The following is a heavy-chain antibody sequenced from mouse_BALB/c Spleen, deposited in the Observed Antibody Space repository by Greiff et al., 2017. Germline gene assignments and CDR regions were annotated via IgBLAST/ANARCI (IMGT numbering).Heavy chain of an antibody. J-gene: IGHJ3*01. V-gene: IGHV2-9*02. CDR2: IWAGGST. CDR3: ARENRYEFAY. Sequence: VMLVESGPGLVAPSQSLSITCTVSGFSLTSYGVHWVRQPPGKGLEWLGVIWAGGSTNYNSALMSRLSISKDNSKSQVFLKMNSLQTDDTAMYYCARENRYEFAYWGQGTLVTVSA. CDR1: GFSLTSYG. D-gene: IGHD2-14*01.